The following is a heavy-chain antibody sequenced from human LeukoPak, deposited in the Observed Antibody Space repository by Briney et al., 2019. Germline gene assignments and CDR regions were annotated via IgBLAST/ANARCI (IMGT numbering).Heavy chain of an antibody. CDR1: GFTFSSYS. D-gene: IGHD3-10*01. Sequence: GGSLRLSCAASGFTFSSYSMNWVRQAPGKGLEWVSYISSSSTTIYYADSVKGRFTISRDNAKNSLYLQMNSLRDEDTAVYYCARGPYYRTSGSHFHPFDYWGQGTLVAVSS. CDR2: ISSSSTTI. CDR3: ARGPYYRTSGSHFHPFDY. J-gene: IGHJ4*02. V-gene: IGHV3-48*02.